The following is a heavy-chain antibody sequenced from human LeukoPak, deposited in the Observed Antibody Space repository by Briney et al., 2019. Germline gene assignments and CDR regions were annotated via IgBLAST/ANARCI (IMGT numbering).Heavy chain of an antibody. Sequence: SGGSLRLSCAASGFTFSTYAMSWVRQAPGKGLEWVSSIGGSGDTTYYADAVKDRFTISRDNSKNTLYLQMNSLRVDDTAVYYCVEDVVVIVAAKPGIWGQGTLVTVSS. CDR1: GFTFSTYA. V-gene: IGHV3-23*01. D-gene: IGHD2-15*01. CDR3: VEDVVVIVAAKPGI. CDR2: IGGSGDTT. J-gene: IGHJ4*02.